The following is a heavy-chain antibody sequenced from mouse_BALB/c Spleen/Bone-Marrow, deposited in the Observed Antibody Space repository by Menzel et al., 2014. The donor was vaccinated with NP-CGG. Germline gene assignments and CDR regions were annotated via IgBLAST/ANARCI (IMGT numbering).Heavy chain of an antibody. CDR1: GYSFTSYW. CDR3: TIYRFDEDAMDY. Sequence: DVQLVESGTVLARPGASVKMSCKASGYSFTSYWMHWVKQRPGQGLEWIGAIYPGNSDISYNQKFKGKAKLTAVTSASTAYMELSSLTNEDSAVYYCTIYRFDEDAMDYWGQGTSVTVSS. CDR2: IYPGNSDI. D-gene: IGHD2-14*01. V-gene: IGHV1-5*01. J-gene: IGHJ4*01.